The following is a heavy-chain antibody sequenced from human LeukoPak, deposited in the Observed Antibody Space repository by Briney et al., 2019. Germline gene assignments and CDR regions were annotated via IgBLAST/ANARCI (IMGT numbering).Heavy chain of an antibody. CDR1: GGTFSSYA. D-gene: IGHD6-6*01. CDR2: IIPIFGTA. J-gene: IGHJ1*01. V-gene: IGHV1-69*01. Sequence: PVKVSCKASGGTFSSYAISWVRQAPGQGLEWMGGIIPIFGTANYAQKFQGRVTITADESTSTAYMELSSLRSEDTAVYYCARDADYSSSPLFQHWGQGTLVTVSS. CDR3: ARDADYSSSPLFQH.